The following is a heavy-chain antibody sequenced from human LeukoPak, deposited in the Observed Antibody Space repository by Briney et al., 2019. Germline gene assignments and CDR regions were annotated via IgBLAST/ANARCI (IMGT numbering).Heavy chain of an antibody. J-gene: IGHJ4*02. Sequence: GASVKVSCKASGYTFTSYGISWVRQAPGQGLEWMGWISAYNDNTNYAQKLQGRVTMTTDTSTSTAYMELRSLRSDDTAVYYCARDGGVVPAQGSYFDYWGQGTLVTVSS. CDR3: ARDGGVVPAQGSYFDY. CDR2: ISAYNDNT. V-gene: IGHV1-18*01. D-gene: IGHD2-2*01. CDR1: GYTFTSYG.